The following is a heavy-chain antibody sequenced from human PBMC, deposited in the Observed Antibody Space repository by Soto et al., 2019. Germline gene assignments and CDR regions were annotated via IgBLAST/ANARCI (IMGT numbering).Heavy chain of an antibody. CDR1: AYSFTSYG. CDR3: VVAEVLDYGGYAFWFDT. D-gene: IGHD4-17*01. J-gene: IGHJ5*02. V-gene: IGHV1-18*01. CDR2: ISAYNAHT. Sequence: ASVKVSCKASAYSFTSYGVSWVRQAPGQRLEWMGWISAYNAHTNYAQRLQGRVTMTTDTSTSTAYRELRSLRSDDTAVYYCVVAEVLDYGGYAFWFDTWGQGTQFTVSS.